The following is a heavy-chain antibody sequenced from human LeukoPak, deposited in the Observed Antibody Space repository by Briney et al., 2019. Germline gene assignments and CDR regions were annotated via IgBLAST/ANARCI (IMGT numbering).Heavy chain of an antibody. Sequence: GGSLRLSCAASGFTFSSYSMNWVRQAPGKGLEWVSSISRSRSYIYYADSVKGRFTISRDNAKNSLYLQMNSLRAEDTAVYYCARDAGWEGGNPSSYYFDYWGQGTLVTVSS. CDR3: ARDAGWEGGNPSSYYFDY. CDR1: GFTFSSYS. V-gene: IGHV3-21*01. J-gene: IGHJ4*02. CDR2: ISRSRSYI. D-gene: IGHD4-23*01.